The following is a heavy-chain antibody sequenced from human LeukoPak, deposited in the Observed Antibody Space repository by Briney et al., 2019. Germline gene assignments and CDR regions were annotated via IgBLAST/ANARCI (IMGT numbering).Heavy chain of an antibody. Sequence: ASVKVSCKASGYTFTSYGISWVRQAPGQGLEWMGWIIAYNGNTNYAQKLQGRVTMTTDTSTSTAYMELRSLRSDDTAVYYCARDPGDILTGYYQDYWGQGTLVTVSS. J-gene: IGHJ4*02. CDR2: IIAYNGNT. CDR1: GYTFTSYG. CDR3: ARDPGDILTGYYQDY. D-gene: IGHD3-9*01. V-gene: IGHV1-18*01.